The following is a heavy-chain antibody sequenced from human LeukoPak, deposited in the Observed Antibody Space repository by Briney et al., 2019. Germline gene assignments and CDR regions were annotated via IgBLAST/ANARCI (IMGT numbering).Heavy chain of an antibody. CDR1: GLTFSTFA. Sequence: GGSLRLSCAASGLTFSTFAMSWVRQAPGKGLEWISCISGSGSSTYYADSLKGRFTISRDNSKNTLYLQMNSLRAEDTAVYYCANTRTYTSGLSNWGQGTLVTVSS. V-gene: IGHV3-23*01. CDR3: ANTRTYTSGLSN. D-gene: IGHD6-19*01. J-gene: IGHJ4*02. CDR2: ISGSGSST.